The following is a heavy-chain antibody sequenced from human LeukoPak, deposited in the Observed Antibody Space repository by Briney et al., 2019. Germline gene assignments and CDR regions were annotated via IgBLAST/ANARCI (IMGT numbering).Heavy chain of an antibody. V-gene: IGHV4-39*07. CDR1: GGSISSSSYY. D-gene: IGHD2-15*01. CDR3: ARELGYCSCGSCYYFDY. CDR2: IYYSGST. J-gene: IGHJ4*02. Sequence: SETLSLTCTVSGGSISSSSYYWGWIRQPPGKGLEWIGSIYYSGSTYYNPSLKSRVTISVDTSKNQFSLKLSSVTAADTAVYYCARELGYCSCGSCYYFDYWCQGTLVTVSA.